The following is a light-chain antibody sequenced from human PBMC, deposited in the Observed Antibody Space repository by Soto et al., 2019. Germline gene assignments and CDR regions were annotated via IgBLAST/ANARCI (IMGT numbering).Light chain of an antibody. CDR2: DVS. V-gene: IGLV2-14*01. Sequence: QSMLTQPASVSGSPGQSITISCTGTSSDVGGHNYVSWYQQHPGKAPKLMIYDVSNRPSGVSNRFSGSKSGNTASLTISGLQAEDEADYYCSSYTSSSGYVFGTGTKVTVL. CDR1: SSDVGGHNY. CDR3: SSYTSSSGYV. J-gene: IGLJ1*01.